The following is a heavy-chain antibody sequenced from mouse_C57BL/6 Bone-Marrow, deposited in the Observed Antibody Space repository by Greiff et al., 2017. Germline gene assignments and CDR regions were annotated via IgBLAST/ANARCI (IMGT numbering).Heavy chain of an antibody. D-gene: IGHD1-1*01. V-gene: IGHV10-1*02. CDR1: GFTFNTYA. CDR3: VRGDGSIDY. CDR2: IRSKSNNYAT. J-gene: IGHJ2*01. Sequence: EVQLQESGGGLVQPKGSLKLSCAASGFTFNTYAMNWVRQAPGKGLEWVARIRSKSNNYATYYADSVKDRFTISRDDSQSMLYLQMNNLKTEDTAMYYCVRGDGSIDYWGQGTTLTVSS.